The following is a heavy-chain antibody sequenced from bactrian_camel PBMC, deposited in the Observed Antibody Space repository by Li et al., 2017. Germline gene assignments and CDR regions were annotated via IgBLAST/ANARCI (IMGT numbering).Heavy chain of an antibody. Sequence: DVQLVESGGGLVQPRGSLRLSCLASGFIISFYDMSWVRQAPGKGLEWVSGISNGGRQTAYADSVKGRFTISRDNAKNTLYLQLNSLKTEDTAMYYCSKDRSGSTPTRWDYWGQGTQVTVS. CDR3: SKDRSGSTPTRWDY. V-gene: IGHV3S40*01. CDR2: ISNGGRQT. D-gene: IGHD2*01. J-gene: IGHJ4*01. CDR1: GFIISFYD.